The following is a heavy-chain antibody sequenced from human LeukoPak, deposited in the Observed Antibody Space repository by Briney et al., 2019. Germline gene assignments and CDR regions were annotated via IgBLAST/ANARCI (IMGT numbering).Heavy chain of an antibody. CDR3: AKSPIVVVPAGHNPLDY. CDR2: ISGSGGST. V-gene: IGHV3-23*01. Sequence: GGSLRLSCAASGFTFSSYAMSSVRQAPGKGLEWVSAISGSGGSTYYADSVKGRFTISRDNSKNTLYLQMNSLRAEDTAVYYCAKSPIVVVPAGHNPLDYWGQGTLVTVSS. D-gene: IGHD2-2*01. CDR1: GFTFSSYA. J-gene: IGHJ4*02.